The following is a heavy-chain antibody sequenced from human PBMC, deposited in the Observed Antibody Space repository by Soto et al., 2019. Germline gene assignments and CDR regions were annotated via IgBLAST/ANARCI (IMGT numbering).Heavy chain of an antibody. J-gene: IGHJ3*02. V-gene: IGHV1-2*02. CDR1: GYPVTAYY. Sequence: QLHLVQSGAVVKKPGASVTVSCSASGYPVTAYYMHWVRQAPGRGLEWMGGINPATGAAKYTQTFQGRVTMTRDPSTSTGFMEPRGLASEDTAVFYCARGGGVGVAGSAAFDMWGQGTLVTVSS. CDR3: ARGGGVGVAGSAAFDM. CDR2: INPATGAA. D-gene: IGHD3-3*01.